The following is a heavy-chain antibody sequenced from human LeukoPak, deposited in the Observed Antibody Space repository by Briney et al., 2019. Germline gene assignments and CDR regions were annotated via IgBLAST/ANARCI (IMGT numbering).Heavy chain of an antibody. J-gene: IGHJ4*02. D-gene: IGHD6-19*01. V-gene: IGHV1-24*01. CDR2: FDPEDGET. CDR3: ATVGYSSGWYFDY. CDR1: GYTLTELS. Sequence: GASVEVSCKVSGYTLTELSMHWVRQAPGKGLEWMGGFDPEDGETIYAQKFQGRVTMTEDTSTDTAYMELSSLRSEDTAVYYCATVGYSSGWYFDYWGQGTLVTVSS.